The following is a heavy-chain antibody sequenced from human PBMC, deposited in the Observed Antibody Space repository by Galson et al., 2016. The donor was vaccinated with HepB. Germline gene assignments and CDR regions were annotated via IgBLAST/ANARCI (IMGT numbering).Heavy chain of an antibody. D-gene: IGHD6-19*01. CDR1: GDSISSSGYY. V-gene: IGHV3-23*01. CDR3: AVLGGMAGFDY. J-gene: IGHJ4*02. CDR2: ISGSGGST. Sequence: ETLSLTCTVSGDSISSSGYYWGWIRQPPGKGLEWVSAISGSGGSTYYADSVKGRFTISRDNSKNTLYLQMNSLRAEDTAVYYCAVLGGMAGFDYWGQGTLVTVSS.